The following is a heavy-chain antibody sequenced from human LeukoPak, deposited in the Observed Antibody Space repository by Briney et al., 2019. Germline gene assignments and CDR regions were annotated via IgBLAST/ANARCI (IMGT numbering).Heavy chain of an antibody. Sequence: SETLSLTCTVSGGSISSSSYYWGWIRQSPGKGLVWVGTIYYSGSTYYNPSLKSRVTISVDTSKNQFSLRLSSVTAADTAVYYCAGQRAGYSSGWYRFDYWGQGSLVTVSS. J-gene: IGHJ4*02. D-gene: IGHD6-19*01. CDR1: GGSISSSSYY. CDR3: AGQRAGYSSGWYRFDY. CDR2: IYYSGST. V-gene: IGHV4-39*01.